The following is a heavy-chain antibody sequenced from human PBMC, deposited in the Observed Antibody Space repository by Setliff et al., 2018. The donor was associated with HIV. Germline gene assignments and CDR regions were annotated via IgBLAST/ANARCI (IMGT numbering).Heavy chain of an antibody. V-gene: IGHV2-5*02. Sequence: SGPTLVNPTQTLTLTCTFSGFSLSTSGVGVGWIRQPPGKDLEWLALIYWDDDKRYSTSLKSRLTISKDTSKNQLGLARTSMAPVDTATYYCERREYNWNYAFDYWGQGTLVTVSS. CDR3: ERREYNWNYAFDY. J-gene: IGHJ4*02. CDR1: GFSLSTSGVG. CDR2: IYWDDDK. D-gene: IGHD1-7*01.